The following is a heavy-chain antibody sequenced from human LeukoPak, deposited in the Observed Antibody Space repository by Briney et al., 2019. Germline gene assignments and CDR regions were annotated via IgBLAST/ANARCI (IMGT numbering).Heavy chain of an antibody. Sequence: PSETLSLTCTVSGGAIISDNFYWGWVRQPPGKDLEWVGSINYSGTTYYNPSLRSRVSISVDTSRTQFFLRLNSVTAADTAVYYCGRLFDSWGQGILVTVSS. CDR1: GGAIISDNFY. V-gene: IGHV4-39*01. CDR2: INYSGTT. CDR3: GRLFDS. J-gene: IGHJ4*02.